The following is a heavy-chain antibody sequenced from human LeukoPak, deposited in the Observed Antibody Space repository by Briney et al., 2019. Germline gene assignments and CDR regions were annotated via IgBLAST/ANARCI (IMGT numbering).Heavy chain of an antibody. CDR3: ARGGRGSAAVVAPRSFDI. Sequence: GGSPRLSCAASGFTVSSIHMVWVRQAPGKGLEWVSVTYTGGNSYYADSVKGRFIISRDISKNTLYLQMNSLRAEDSALYYCARGGRGSAAVVAPRSFDIWGQGTMVTVSS. D-gene: IGHD3-22*01. CDR1: GFTVSSIH. CDR2: TYTGGNS. J-gene: IGHJ3*02. V-gene: IGHV3-53*01.